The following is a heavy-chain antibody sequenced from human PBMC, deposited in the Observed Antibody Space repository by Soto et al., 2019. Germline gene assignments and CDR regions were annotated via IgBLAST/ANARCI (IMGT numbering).Heavy chain of an antibody. Sequence: QLHLRESGPGLVKPSETLSLTCTVSGGSITSSSYYWGWIRQPPGKGLEWIGSIYYSGSTYYNPSLTRRVTISVDTSKNPFSRKLSSVTAADPAVYYCATQEVGGSYVYTFDPWGQGTLVTVSS. J-gene: IGHJ5*02. V-gene: IGHV4-39*01. CDR2: IYYSGST. D-gene: IGHD1-26*01. CDR3: ATQEVGGSYVYTFDP. CDR1: GGSITSSSYY.